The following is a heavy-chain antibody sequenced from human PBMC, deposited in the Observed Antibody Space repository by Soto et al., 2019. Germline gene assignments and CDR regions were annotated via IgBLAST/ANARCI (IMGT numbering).Heavy chain of an antibody. CDR3: ARAIFGVVPGWFDP. V-gene: IGHV4-59*01. D-gene: IGHD3-3*01. CDR1: WGSSGGFC. CDR2: IYYSGST. Sequence: SVMLSLRWSVVWGSSGGFCGSCIRKTPGKGLEWIGYIYYSGSTNYNPSLKSRVTISVDTSKNQFSLKLSSVTAADTAVYYCARAIFGVVPGWFDPWGQGTLVTVSS. J-gene: IGHJ5*02.